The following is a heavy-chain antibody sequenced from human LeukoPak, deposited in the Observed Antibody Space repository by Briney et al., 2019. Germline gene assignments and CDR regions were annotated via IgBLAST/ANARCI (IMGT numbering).Heavy chain of an antibody. V-gene: IGHV1-46*01. CDR1: GYTFTSYY. D-gene: IGHD2-21*02. J-gene: IGHJ5*02. CDR3: ARAGCGGDCYYYNHLGLGWFDP. Sequence: ASVKVPCKASGYTFTSYYMHWVRQAPGQGLEWMGIINPSGGSTSYAQKFQGRVTMTRDTSTSTVYMELSSLRSEDTAVYYCARAGCGGDCYYYNHLGLGWFDPWGQGTLVTVSS. CDR2: INPSGGST.